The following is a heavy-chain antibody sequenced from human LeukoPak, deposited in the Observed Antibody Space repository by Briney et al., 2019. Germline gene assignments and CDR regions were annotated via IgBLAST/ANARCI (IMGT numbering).Heavy chain of an antibody. V-gene: IGHV1-2*02. CDR1: GYTFSDNF. CDR2: INPKNGDT. CDR3: ARTRGSHISMAYLDY. Sequence: ASVKVSRKASGYTFSDNFMHWVRQAPGQGLEWMGWINPKNGDTNYAQKFQGRVTMTRDTSISTAYMELSSLRSDDTAVYYCARTRGSHISMAYLDYWGQGTLVTVSS. J-gene: IGHJ4*02. D-gene: IGHD2/OR15-2a*01.